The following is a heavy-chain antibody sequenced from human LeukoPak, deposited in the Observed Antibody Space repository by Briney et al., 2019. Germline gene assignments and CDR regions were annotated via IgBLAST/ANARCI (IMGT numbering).Heavy chain of an antibody. CDR3: ARDSVRFLEWSYFADAFDI. J-gene: IGHJ3*02. CDR2: IIPILGTA. V-gene: IGHV1-69*16. D-gene: IGHD3-3*01. Sequence: ASVKVSCKASGGTFSSYTISWVRQAPGQGLEWMGRIIPILGTANYAQKFQGRVTITTDESTSTAYMELSSLRSEDTAVYYCARDSVRFLEWSYFADAFDIWGQGTMVTVSS. CDR1: GGTFSSYT.